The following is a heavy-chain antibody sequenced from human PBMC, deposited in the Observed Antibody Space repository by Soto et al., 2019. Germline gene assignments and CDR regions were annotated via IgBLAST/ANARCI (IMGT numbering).Heavy chain of an antibody. V-gene: IGHV4-31*03. Sequence: PSETMSLTCTVSGGNISSGGCYWSCLRQHPGKGLEWIGYIYYSGSTYYNPSLKSRVTISVDTSKNQFSLKLSSVTAADTAVYYCARGFGVASNWFDPWGQGTLVTVSS. CDR2: IYYSGST. D-gene: IGHD3-16*01. J-gene: IGHJ5*02. CDR1: GGNISSGGCY. CDR3: ARGFGVASNWFDP.